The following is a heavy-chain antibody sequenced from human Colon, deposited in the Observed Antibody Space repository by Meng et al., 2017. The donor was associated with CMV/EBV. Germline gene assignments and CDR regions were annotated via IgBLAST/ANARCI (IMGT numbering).Heavy chain of an antibody. D-gene: IGHD2-2*01. CDR1: NGSFSGYF. J-gene: IGHJ4*02. CDR2: IFRDGSI. Sequence: QEHHQHGGAGCLKPSETLSVTCGVYNGSFSGYFWTWIRQPPGKGLEWIGEIFRDGSIKYNPSLQSRVTMSVDTSKNHFSLNLRSVTSADTAVYFCARATKPNCWEVLEYWGQGTLVTVSS. CDR3: ARATKPNCWEVLEY. V-gene: IGHV4-34*12.